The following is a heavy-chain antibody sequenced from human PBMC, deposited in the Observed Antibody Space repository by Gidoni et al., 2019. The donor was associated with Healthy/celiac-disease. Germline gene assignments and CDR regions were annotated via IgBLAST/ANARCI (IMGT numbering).Heavy chain of an antibody. CDR3: ARDPGGILDTAMVTGFF. CDR1: GFPVSSYS. Sequence: EVQLVESGGGLVKPGGSLRPSCAASGFPVSSYSMNWVRQAPGKGLYWVSSISSSSSYISYADSVKGRFTISRDNAKNSLYLQMNSLRAEDTAVYYCARDPGGILDTAMVTGFFWGQGTLVTVSS. CDR2: ISSSSSYI. V-gene: IGHV3-21*01. J-gene: IGHJ4*02. D-gene: IGHD5-18*01.